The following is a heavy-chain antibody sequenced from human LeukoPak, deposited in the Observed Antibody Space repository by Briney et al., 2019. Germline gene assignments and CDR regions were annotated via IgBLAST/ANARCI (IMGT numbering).Heavy chain of an antibody. J-gene: IGHJ5*02. CDR1: GGSISSRSYY. CDR2: IYHSGST. D-gene: IGHD4-17*01. V-gene: IGHV4-39*07. Sequence: PSETLSLTCTVSGGSISSRSYYWGWIRQPPGKGLEWIGSIYHSGSTNYNPSLKSRVTISVDTSKNQFSLKLSSVTAADTAVYYCARDRGYGDLNWFDPWGQGTLVTVSS. CDR3: ARDRGYGDLNWFDP.